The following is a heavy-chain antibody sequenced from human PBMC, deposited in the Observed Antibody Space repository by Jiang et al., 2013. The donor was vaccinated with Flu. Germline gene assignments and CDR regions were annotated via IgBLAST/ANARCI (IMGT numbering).Heavy chain of an antibody. Sequence: SQTLSLTCAISGDSVSSDSGAWNWIRQSPSRGLEWLGRTYYRSKWYNDYAVSVKSRITINPDTSKNQFSLQLSSVTPEDTAVYYCASGWAFNSWGQGTLATVSS. CDR3: ASGWAFNS. J-gene: IGHJ4*02. D-gene: IGHD1-26*01. CDR2: TYYRSKWYN. CDR1: GDSVSSDSGA. V-gene: IGHV6-1*01.